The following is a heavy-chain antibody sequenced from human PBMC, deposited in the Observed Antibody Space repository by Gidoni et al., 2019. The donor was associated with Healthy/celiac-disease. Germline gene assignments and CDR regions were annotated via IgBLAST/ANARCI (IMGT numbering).Heavy chain of an antibody. J-gene: IGHJ3*02. CDR3: ARQQQLVRWGHAFDI. V-gene: IGHV4-39*01. Sequence: QLQLQESGPGLVKPSETLSLTCTVSGGSISSSSYYLGWIRQPPGKGLEWIGRIYYSGSTYYNPPLKSRVTISVDTSKNQFSLKLSSVTAADTAVYYCARQQQLVRWGHAFDIWGQGTMVTVSS. CDR1: GGSISSSSYY. CDR2: IYYSGST. D-gene: IGHD6-13*01.